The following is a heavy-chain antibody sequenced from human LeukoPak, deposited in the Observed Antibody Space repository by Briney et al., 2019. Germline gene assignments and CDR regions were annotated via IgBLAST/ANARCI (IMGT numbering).Heavy chain of an antibody. V-gene: IGHV3-33*01. Sequence: GRSLRLYCAASGFTFSSYGMHWVRQAPGKGLEWVAVIWYDGSNKYYADSVKGRFTISRDNSKNTLYLQMNSLRAEDTAVYYCARDASIAAAGTLGDYYYGMDVWGQGTTVTVSS. CDR1: GFTFSSYG. CDR2: IWYDGSNK. J-gene: IGHJ6*02. CDR3: ARDASIAAAGTLGDYYYGMDV. D-gene: IGHD6-13*01.